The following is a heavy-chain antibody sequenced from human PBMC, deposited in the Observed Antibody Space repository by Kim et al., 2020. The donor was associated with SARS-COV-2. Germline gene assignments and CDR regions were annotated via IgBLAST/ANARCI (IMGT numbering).Heavy chain of an antibody. CDR3: ARDDYVWGSYRYGSYNWFDP. CDR2: ISSSGSTI. CDR1: GFTFSSYE. Sequence: GGSLRLSCAASGFTFSSYEMNWVRQAPGKGLEWVSYISSSGSTIYYADFVKGRFTISRDNAKNSLYLQMNSLRAEDTAVYYCARDDYVWGSYRYGSYNWFDPCGQRTLFTVSS. J-gene: IGHJ5*02. D-gene: IGHD3-16*02. V-gene: IGHV3-48*03.